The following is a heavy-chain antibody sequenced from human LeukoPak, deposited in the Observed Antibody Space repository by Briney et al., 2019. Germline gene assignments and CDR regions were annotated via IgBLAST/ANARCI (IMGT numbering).Heavy chain of an antibody. CDR1: GYTFTGYY. J-gene: IGHJ6*03. CDR2: ISYDGSNK. D-gene: IGHD6-13*01. V-gene: IGHV3-30*04. CDR3: SSAGTSLHYYYMDV. Sequence: SCKASGYTFTGYYMHWVRQAPGKGLELVAVISYDGSNKYYGDSVKGRFTISRDNSKKMLYLQMNSLRREDTAVYYCSSAGTSLHYYYMDVWGKGTTVTVSS.